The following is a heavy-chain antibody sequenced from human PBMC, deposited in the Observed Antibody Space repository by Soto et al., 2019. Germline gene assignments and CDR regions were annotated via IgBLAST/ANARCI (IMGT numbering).Heavy chain of an antibody. CDR3: ARDKPIFGVVIEDMDV. CDR1: GFTFSSYS. D-gene: IGHD3-3*01. V-gene: IGHV3-21*01. J-gene: IGHJ6*02. Sequence: GGSLRLSCAASGFTFSSYSMNWVRQAPGKGLEWVSSISSSSSYIYYADSVKGRFTISRDNAKNSLYLQMNSLRAEDTAVYYCARDKPIFGVVIEDMDVWGQGTTVTVSS. CDR2: ISSSSSYI.